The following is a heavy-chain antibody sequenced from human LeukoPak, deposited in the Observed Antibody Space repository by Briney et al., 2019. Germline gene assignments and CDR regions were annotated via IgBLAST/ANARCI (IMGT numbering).Heavy chain of an antibody. CDR1: GDSVSSNSAA. CDR3: ARVSTNTDYGDGCYYYYYGMDV. V-gene: IGHV6-1*01. J-gene: IGHJ6*02. CDR2: TYYRSKWYN. D-gene: IGHD4-17*01. Sequence: SQTLSLTCAISGDSVSSNSAAWNWIRQSPSRGLEWLGRTYYRSKWYNDYAVSVKSRITINPDTSKNQFSLQLNSVTPEDTAVYYCARVSTNTDYGDGCYYYYYGMDVWGQGTTVTVSS.